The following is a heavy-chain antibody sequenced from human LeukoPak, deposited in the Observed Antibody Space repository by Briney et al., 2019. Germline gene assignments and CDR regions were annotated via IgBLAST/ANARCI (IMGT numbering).Heavy chain of an antibody. V-gene: IGHV3-53*01. D-gene: IGHD4-17*01. Sequence: GGSLRLSCAASGFTFRNFAMSWVRQAPGKGLEWVSVIYSGGSTYYADSVKGRFTISRDNSKNTLYLQMNSLRAEDTAVYYCARRTTVTTSYYYGMDVWGQGTTVTVSS. CDR3: ARRTTVTTSYYYGMDV. CDR2: IYSGGST. J-gene: IGHJ6*02. CDR1: GFTFRNFA.